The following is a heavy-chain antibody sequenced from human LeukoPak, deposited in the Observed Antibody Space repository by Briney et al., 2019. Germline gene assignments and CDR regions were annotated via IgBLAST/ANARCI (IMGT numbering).Heavy chain of an antibody. Sequence: SETLSLTCTVSGGSISTYSWCWIRQAAGKRLEWIGCFYTSGTTNYNPSLKSRVAMSVDASKNQFSLRLSSATAADTAVYYCARPGNYDFWSPYEDWGQGSLVTVSS. CDR3: ARPGNYDFWSPYED. CDR2: FYTSGTT. V-gene: IGHV4-4*07. D-gene: IGHD3-3*01. CDR1: GGSISTYS. J-gene: IGHJ4*02.